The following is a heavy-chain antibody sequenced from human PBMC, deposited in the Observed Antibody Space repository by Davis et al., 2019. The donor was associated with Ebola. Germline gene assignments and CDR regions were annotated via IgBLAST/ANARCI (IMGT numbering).Heavy chain of an antibody. CDR2: VNSNGGST. CDR1: GFTFTNFA. J-gene: IGHJ4*02. CDR3: AKIEAYGSGNYFNY. V-gene: IGHV3-23*01. Sequence: PGGSLRLSCAPPGFTFTNFAMTWARQAPGKGLEWVSAVNSNGGSTYYAASVKGRFTTSRDTSTVYLQMNNLTVEDTAVYYCAKIEAYGSGNYFNYWGQGTLVTISS. D-gene: IGHD3-10*01.